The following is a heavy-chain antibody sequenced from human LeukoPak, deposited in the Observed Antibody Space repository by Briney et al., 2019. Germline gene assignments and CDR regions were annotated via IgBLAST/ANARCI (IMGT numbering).Heavy chain of an antibody. CDR2: ISRSSGTI. J-gene: IGHJ4*02. V-gene: IGHV3-11*01. CDR3: VREAKMTNIL. D-gene: IGHD2-21*01. Sequence: GGSLRLSCAASGFTFSDYYMTWIRQAPGKGLEWVSHISRSSGTIYYADSVQGRFTVSRDNGKKSLYLQMSYLRAEDTAVYYCVREAKMTNILWGQGTLVTGSS. CDR1: GFTFSDYY.